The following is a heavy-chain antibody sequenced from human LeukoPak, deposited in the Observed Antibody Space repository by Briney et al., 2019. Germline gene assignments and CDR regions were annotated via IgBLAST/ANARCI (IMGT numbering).Heavy chain of an antibody. V-gene: IGHV3-72*01. D-gene: IGHD2-15*01. CDR3: ARGRDKGPYYFDY. CDR1: GFTFSDHY. J-gene: IGHJ4*02. Sequence: GGSLRLSCAASGFTFSDHYMDWVRQAPGKGLEWVGRTRNKANNYTTEYAASVKGRFTISRDDSKNSLYLQMNSLKTEDTAVYYCARGRDKGPYYFDYWGQGTLVTVSS. CDR2: TRNKANNYTT.